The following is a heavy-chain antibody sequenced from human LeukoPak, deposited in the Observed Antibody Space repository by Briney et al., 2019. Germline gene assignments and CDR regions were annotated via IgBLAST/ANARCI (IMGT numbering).Heavy chain of an antibody. Sequence: GGSLRLSCAASGFIFSRHAMNWVRQAPGKGLQWVSSISDSGDTTYYAASVKGRFTISRDNSKNTVYLQMSSLRAEDTAVYYCAKARGYSGYDSLLEIWGQGTMVTVSS. D-gene: IGHD5-12*01. CDR3: AKARGYSGYDSLLEI. V-gene: IGHV3-23*01. CDR1: GFIFSRHA. J-gene: IGHJ3*02. CDR2: ISDSGDTT.